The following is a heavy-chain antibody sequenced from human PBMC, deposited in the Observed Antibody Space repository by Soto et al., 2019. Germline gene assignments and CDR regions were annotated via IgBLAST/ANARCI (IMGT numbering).Heavy chain of an antibody. CDR1: GFTFSSYG. CDR3: AKDGGYSGYDEEYYYYYYGMDV. CDR2: ISYDGSNK. V-gene: IGHV3-30*18. J-gene: IGHJ6*02. Sequence: GGSLRLSCAASGFTFSSYGMHWVRQAPGKGLEWVAVISYDGSNKYYADSVKGRFTISRDNSKNTLYLQMNSLRAEDTAVYYCAKDGGYSGYDEEYYYYYYGMDVWGQGTTVTVSS. D-gene: IGHD5-12*01.